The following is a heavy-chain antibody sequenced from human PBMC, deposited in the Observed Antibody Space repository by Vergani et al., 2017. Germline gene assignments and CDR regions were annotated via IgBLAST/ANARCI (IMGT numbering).Heavy chain of an antibody. CDR2: IHPSDGRT. D-gene: IGHD6-19*01. J-gene: IGHJ4*02. CDR1: GYTFATDY. Sequence: SGAEVKKPGASVNVSCKASGYTFATDYIHWVRQAPGQGLEWMGVIHPSDGRTYYPQKFQGRLTMTRDTSTSTAYMELNSLRPEDTAVYYCTRENSFTMGWYPLWGQGTLVTVSS. CDR3: TRENSFTMGWYPL. V-gene: IGHV1-46*03.